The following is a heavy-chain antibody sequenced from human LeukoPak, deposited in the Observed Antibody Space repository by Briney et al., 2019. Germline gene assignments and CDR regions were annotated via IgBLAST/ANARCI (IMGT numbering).Heavy chain of an antibody. J-gene: IGHJ4*02. CDR1: DEPFSGYY. CDR3: ARGGAGVPAAFPDY. Sequence: PSETLSLTCAISDEPFSGYYWGWIRQPPGKGLELIGEINRNGNTDYNPSLKSRVTISVDTSKNQFSLKLSSVTAADTAVYYCARGGAGVPAAFPDYWGQGTLVTVSS. CDR2: INRNGNT. V-gene: IGHV4-34*01. D-gene: IGHD2-2*01.